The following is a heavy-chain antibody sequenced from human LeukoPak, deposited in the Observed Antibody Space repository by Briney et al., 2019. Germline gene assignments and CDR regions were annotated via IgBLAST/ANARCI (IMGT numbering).Heavy chain of an antibody. CDR1: GFTFSSYA. CDR2: ISGSGGST. CDR3: ALLLNAFDI. V-gene: IGHV3-23*01. D-gene: IGHD2-21*02. Sequence: GGSLRLSCAASGFTFSSYAMSWVRQAPGKGLEWVSVISGSGGSTYFADSVKGRFTISRDNSKNTLFLQMSSLKTEDTAVYYCALLLNAFDIWGQGTMVTVSS. J-gene: IGHJ3*02.